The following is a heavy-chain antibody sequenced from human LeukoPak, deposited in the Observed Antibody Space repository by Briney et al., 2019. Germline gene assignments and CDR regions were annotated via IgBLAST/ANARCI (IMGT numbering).Heavy chain of an antibody. D-gene: IGHD1-1*01. CDR3: ARDSLQTRYNWNDEGRKNWFDP. CDR1: GFTFSSYY. J-gene: IGHJ5*02. Sequence: ASVKVSCKASGFTFSSYYIQWMRKAPGQGRKWMAIINPRDGSTKSTEKLQGRVTMTADTSTGTVYMELSSLRPEDTAVYYCARDSLQTRYNWNDEGRKNWFDPWGQGTLVTVSS. CDR2: INPRDGST. V-gene: IGHV1-46*04.